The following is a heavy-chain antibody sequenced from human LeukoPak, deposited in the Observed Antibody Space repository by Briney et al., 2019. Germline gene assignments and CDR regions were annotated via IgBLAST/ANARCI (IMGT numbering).Heavy chain of an antibody. V-gene: IGHV4-59*06. D-gene: IGHD1-14*01. Sequence: PSETLSLTCTVSGGSISGYYWSWIRQPPGKGLEWIGYIYYSGSTYYNPSLKSRVTISVDTSKNQFSLKLSSVTAADTAVYYCARAGIRKALDYWGQGTLVTVSS. CDR3: ARAGIRKALDY. CDR2: IYYSGST. CDR1: GGSISGYY. J-gene: IGHJ4*02.